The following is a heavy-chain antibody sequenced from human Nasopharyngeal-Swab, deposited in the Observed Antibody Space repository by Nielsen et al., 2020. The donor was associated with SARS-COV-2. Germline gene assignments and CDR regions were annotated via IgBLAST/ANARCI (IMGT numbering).Heavy chain of an antibody. V-gene: IGHV3-23*01. D-gene: IGHD2-15*01. J-gene: IGHJ3*02. CDR2: ISGSGGST. Sequence: GGSLRLSCAASGFTLSSYAMSWVRQAPGKGLEWVSAISGSGGSTYYADSVKGRFTISRDNSKNTLYLQMNSLRAEDTAVYYCAKAHVVVVAATQDAFDIWGQGTMVTVSS. CDR3: AKAHVVVVAATQDAFDI. CDR1: GFTLSSYA.